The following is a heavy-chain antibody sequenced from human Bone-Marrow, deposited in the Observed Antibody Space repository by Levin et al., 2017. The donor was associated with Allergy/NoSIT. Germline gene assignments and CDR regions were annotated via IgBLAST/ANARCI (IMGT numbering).Heavy chain of an antibody. CDR2: ISGPSSTI. CDR3: ARLGVGASFDY. V-gene: IGHV3-48*03. CDR1: GFSFSSDE. J-gene: IGHJ4*02. Sequence: GGSLRLSCAASGFSFSSDEMTWFRQAPGTGLEWVSYISGPSSTIYYADSVKGRFTISRDNAKRAVYLQMNSLRVEDTAIYYCARLGVGASFDYWGQGVPVTVSS. D-gene: IGHD1-26*01.